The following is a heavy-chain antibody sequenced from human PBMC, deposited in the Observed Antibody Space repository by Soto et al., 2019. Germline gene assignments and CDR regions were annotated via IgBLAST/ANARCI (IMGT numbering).Heavy chain of an antibody. CDR3: AREFASGSPNYDY. CDR1: GFTFSSYA. Sequence: GGSLRLSCAASGFTFSSYAMSWVRQAPGKGLEWVPTFTNYGATYYADSVKGRFTISRDNSKNTLYLQMNSLRAEDTAVYYCAREFASGSPNYDYWGLGTLITVSS. V-gene: IGHV3-23*01. CDR2: FTNYGAT. J-gene: IGHJ4*02. D-gene: IGHD3-10*01.